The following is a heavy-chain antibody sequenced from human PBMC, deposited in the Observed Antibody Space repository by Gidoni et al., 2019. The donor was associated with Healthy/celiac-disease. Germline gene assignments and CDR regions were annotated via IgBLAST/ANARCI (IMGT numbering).Heavy chain of an antibody. V-gene: IGHV4-34*01. D-gene: IGHD5-12*01. J-gene: IGHJ4*02. Sequence: QVQLQQWGAGLLKPSETLSLTCAVYGGSFSGYYWSWIRQPPGKGLEWIGEINHSGSTNYNPSLKSRVTISVDTSKNQFSLKLSSVTAADTAVYYCARGTRWLQFQGALDYWGQGTLVTVSS. CDR2: INHSGST. CDR3: ARGTRWLQFQGALDY. CDR1: GGSFSGYY.